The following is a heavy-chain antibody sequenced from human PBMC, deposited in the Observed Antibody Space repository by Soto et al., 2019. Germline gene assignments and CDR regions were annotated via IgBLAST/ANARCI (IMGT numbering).Heavy chain of an antibody. V-gene: IGHV1-8*01. Sequence: QVQLVQSGAEVKKPGASVKVSCKASGYTFTTYDMNWVRQAPGQGLEWMGWMSPTSGATGYAQKFQCRATMTRDTSTTTAYMELTSLTFDDTDVHYCARGVGDLGDYWGQGTLVTVSS. D-gene: IGHD3-10*01. J-gene: IGHJ4*02. CDR3: ARGVGDLGDY. CDR1: GYTFTTYD. CDR2: MSPTSGAT.